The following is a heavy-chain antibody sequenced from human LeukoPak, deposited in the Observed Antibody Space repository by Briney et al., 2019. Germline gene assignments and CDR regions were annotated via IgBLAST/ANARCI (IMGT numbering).Heavy chain of an antibody. Sequence: GRSLGLSCAASGFTFSSYGMHWVRQAPGKGLEWVAVMSYDGSNKYYADSVKGRFTISRDNSKNTVYLQMNSLRPEDTAVYYCAKVGEPSGFTSSWYPPYFDYWGQGILVTVSS. D-gene: IGHD6-13*01. CDR2: MSYDGSNK. V-gene: IGHV3-30*18. CDR1: GFTFSSYG. J-gene: IGHJ4*02. CDR3: AKVGEPSGFTSSWYPPYFDY.